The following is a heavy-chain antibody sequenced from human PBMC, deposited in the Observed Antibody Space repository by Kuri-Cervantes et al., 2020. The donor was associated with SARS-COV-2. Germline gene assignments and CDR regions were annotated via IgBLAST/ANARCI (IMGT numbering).Heavy chain of an antibody. V-gene: IGHV4-61*02. D-gene: IGHD3-16*01. CDR3: ARDRLGRYYFDY. CDR1: GGSISSGSYY. J-gene: IGHJ4*02. CDR2: IYTSGST. Sequence: LRLSCPVSGGSISSGSYYWSWIRQPAGKGLEWIGRIYTSGSTNYNPSLKSRVTISVDTSKNQFSLKLSSVTAADTAGYYCARDRLGRYYFDYWGQGTLVTVSS.